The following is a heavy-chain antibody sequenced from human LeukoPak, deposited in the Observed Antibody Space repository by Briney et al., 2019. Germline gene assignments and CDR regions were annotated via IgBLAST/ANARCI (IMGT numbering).Heavy chain of an antibody. J-gene: IGHJ4*02. CDR1: GFTFSSYA. D-gene: IGHD5-18*01. Sequence: GGSPRLSCAASGFTFSSYAMSWVRQAPGKGLEWVSAISGSGGSTYYADSVKGRFTISRDNSKDTLYLQMNSLRAEDTAVYYCAKGGRWIQLWAFDYWGQGTLVTVSS. V-gene: IGHV3-23*01. CDR2: ISGSGGST. CDR3: AKGGRWIQLWAFDY.